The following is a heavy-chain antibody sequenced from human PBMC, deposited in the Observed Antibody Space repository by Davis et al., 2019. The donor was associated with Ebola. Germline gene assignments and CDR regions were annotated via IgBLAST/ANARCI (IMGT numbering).Heavy chain of an antibody. CDR2: IIPNSGVT. V-gene: IGHV1-2*06. CDR3: ARGHNFGYEY. Sequence: ASVKVSCKASGYTFTGYNMHWLRQAPGQGLEWMGRIIPNSGVTIYAQKFQGRVTMTRDTSISTVYMELSRLTSDDTAVYYCARGHNFGYEYWGQGTLVTVSS. D-gene: IGHD5-18*01. J-gene: IGHJ4*02. CDR1: GYTFTGYN.